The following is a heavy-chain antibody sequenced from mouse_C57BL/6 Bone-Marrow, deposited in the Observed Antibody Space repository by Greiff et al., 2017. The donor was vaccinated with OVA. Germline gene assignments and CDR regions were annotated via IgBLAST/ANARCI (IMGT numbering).Heavy chain of an antibody. CDR3: ERVDYYGSSDGDY. V-gene: IGHV1-55*01. Sequence: VQLQQPGAELVKPGASVKMSCKASGYTFTSYWITWVKQRPGQGLEWIGDIYPGSGSTNYNEKFKSKATLTVDTSSSTAYMQLSSLTSEDSAAYCGERVDYYGSSDGDYWGQGTTLTVSS. CDR2: IYPGSGST. D-gene: IGHD1-1*01. CDR1: GYTFTSYW. J-gene: IGHJ2*01.